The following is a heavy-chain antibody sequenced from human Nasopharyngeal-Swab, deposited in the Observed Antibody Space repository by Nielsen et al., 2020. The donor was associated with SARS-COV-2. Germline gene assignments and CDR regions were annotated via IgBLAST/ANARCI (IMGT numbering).Heavy chain of an antibody. Sequence: GGSLRLSCAASGLTFDDYAMHWVRQAPGKGLEWVSGISWNSGRIGYGDSVKGRFTISRDNAKNSLYLQMNSLKPEDTAFYYCVKLTDDYITSADYWGQGTLVTVSS. CDR1: GLTFDDYA. CDR3: VKLTDDYITSADY. CDR2: ISWNSGRI. J-gene: IGHJ4*02. V-gene: IGHV3-9*01. D-gene: IGHD5-12*01.